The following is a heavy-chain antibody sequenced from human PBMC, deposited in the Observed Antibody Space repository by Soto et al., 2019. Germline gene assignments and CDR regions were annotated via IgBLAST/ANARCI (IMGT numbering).Heavy chain of an antibody. CDR1: GGSISSSSYY. CDR2: IYYSGST. Sequence: SETLSLTCTVSGGSISSSSYYWGWIRQPPGKGLEWIGSIYYSGSTYYNPSLKSRVTISVDTSKNQFSLKLSSVTAADTAVYYCAITYYYGSGIYDYWGQGTLVTVSS. J-gene: IGHJ4*02. V-gene: IGHV4-39*01. D-gene: IGHD3-10*01. CDR3: AITYYYGSGIYDY.